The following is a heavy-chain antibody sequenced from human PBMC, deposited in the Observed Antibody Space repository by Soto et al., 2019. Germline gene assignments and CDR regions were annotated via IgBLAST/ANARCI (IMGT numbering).Heavy chain of an antibody. CDR3: ARGVVGFGEFSGGEYYYYGMDV. CDR2: ISSSSSYI. V-gene: IGHV3-21*01. CDR1: GFTFSSYS. J-gene: IGHJ6*02. D-gene: IGHD3-10*01. Sequence: EVQLVESGGGLIKPGGSLRLSCAASGFTFSSYSMNWVRQAPGKGLDWVSSISSSSSYIYYADSVKGRFTISRDNAKNSLYLQMISLGAAHTPVYYCARGVVGFGEFSGGEYYYYGMDVWGQGNTVTVSS.